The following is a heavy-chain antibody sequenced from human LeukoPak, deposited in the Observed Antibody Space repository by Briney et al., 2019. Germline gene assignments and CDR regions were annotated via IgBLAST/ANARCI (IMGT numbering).Heavy chain of an antibody. Sequence: GGSLRLSCAASGFSFSDTYINWVRQIPGTGLEWVGLIRNKADRGEIEYAAPVKDRFTISRDDSKNTVYLQMSSLKTEDTAVYYCTTESSGSLPYWGQGTLVTVSS. CDR1: GFSFSDTY. J-gene: IGHJ4*02. CDR3: TTESSGSLPY. V-gene: IGHV3-15*07. CDR2: IRNKADRGEI. D-gene: IGHD1-26*01.